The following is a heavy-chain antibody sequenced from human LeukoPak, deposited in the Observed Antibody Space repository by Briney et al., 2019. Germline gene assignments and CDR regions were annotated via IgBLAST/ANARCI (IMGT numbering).Heavy chain of an antibody. CDR2: IYYSGST. J-gene: IGHJ4*02. D-gene: IGHD2-2*01. CDR1: GGSISSGDYY. Sequence: SETLSLTCTVSGGSISSGDYYWSWIRQPPGKGLEWIGYIYYSGSTYSNPSLKSRVTISVDTSKNQFSLKLISVTAADTAVYYCARKPSIRGGFHWGQGTLVTVSS. CDR3: ARKPSIRGGFH. V-gene: IGHV4-30-4*01.